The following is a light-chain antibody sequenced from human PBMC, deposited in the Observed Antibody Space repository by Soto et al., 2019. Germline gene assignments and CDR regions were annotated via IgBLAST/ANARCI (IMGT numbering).Light chain of an antibody. CDR2: LGS. V-gene: IGKV2-28*01. J-gene: IGKJ3*01. Sequence: DIVMTLSPLSLPVTPGEPASISCRSSQSLLHSDGFNYLDWYLQKPGQSPQLLIYLGSNRASGVPDRFSGSGSGTDFTLKISRVEAEDVGVYYCMQALQTPFFGPGTKVDI. CDR3: MQALQTPF. CDR1: QSLLHSDGFNY.